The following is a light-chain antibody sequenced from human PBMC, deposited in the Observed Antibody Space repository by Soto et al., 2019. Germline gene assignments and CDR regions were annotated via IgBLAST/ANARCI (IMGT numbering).Light chain of an antibody. V-gene: IGKV3-20*01. Sequence: DIVLTQSPGTLSVSPGERATLSCRASQTISSNYLAWYQQKPGQPPSLLIYGTSSRATGIPDRFSGSGSGTDFTLTISRLEPGDSAIYYCQQYVSWTFGQGTKVEIK. CDR2: GTS. J-gene: IGKJ1*01. CDR3: QQYVSWT. CDR1: QTISSNY.